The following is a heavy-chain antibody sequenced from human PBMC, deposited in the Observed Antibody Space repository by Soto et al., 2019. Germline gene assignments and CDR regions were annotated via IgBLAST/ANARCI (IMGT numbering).Heavy chain of an antibody. D-gene: IGHD5-18*01. Sequence: GGSMRLSSAASGLTFSSYWMSWVRQAPGKGLEWVANIKQDGSENYYVDSVRGRFTISRDNAKNSLYLQMNSLRAEDTAVYYCVRDFEGSYGYGPFDYWGQGTQVTVSA. V-gene: IGHV3-7*03. CDR2: IKQDGSEN. J-gene: IGHJ4*02. CDR3: VRDFEGSYGYGPFDY. CDR1: GLTFSSYW.